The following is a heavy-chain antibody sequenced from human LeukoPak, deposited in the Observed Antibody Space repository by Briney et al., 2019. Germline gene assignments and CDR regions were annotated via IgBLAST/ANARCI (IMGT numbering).Heavy chain of an antibody. CDR3: ARPLIAARPEGAFDI. J-gene: IGHJ3*02. D-gene: IGHD6-6*01. CDR2: IYYSGST. V-gene: IGHV4-39*01. Sequence: SETLSLTCTVSGGSISSSSYYWGWIRQPPGKGLEWIGSIYYSGSTYYNPSLKSRVTISVDTSKNQFSLKLSSVTAADTAVYYCARPLIAARPEGAFDIWGQGTMVTVSS. CDR1: GGSISSSSYY.